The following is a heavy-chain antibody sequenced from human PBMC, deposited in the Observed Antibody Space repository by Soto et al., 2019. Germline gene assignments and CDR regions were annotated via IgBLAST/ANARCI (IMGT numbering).Heavy chain of an antibody. J-gene: IGHJ6*02. CDR3: ARDRVVLVPAAMESSGVPRKYYYYGMDV. CDR2: IIPIFGTA. CDR1: GGTFSSYA. D-gene: IGHD2-2*01. V-gene: IGHV1-69*12. Sequence: QVQLVQSGAEVKKPGSSVKVSCKSSGGTFSSYAISWARQAPGQGLEWMGGIIPIFGTANYAQKFQGRVTITADESTSTDYMELSSLRSEDTAVYYCARDRVVLVPAAMESSGVPRKYYYYGMDVWGQGTTVTVSS.